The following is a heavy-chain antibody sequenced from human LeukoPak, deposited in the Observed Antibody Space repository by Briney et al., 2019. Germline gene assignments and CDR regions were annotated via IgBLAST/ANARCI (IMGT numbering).Heavy chain of an antibody. V-gene: IGHV3-74*01. CDR2: ISSDGSST. CDR3: ARGYSGSYRVDY. J-gene: IGHJ4*02. Sequence: GGFLRLSCAASGFTFSSYWMHWVRQAPGKGLVWVSRISSDGSSTTYADSVKGRFTISRDNAKNMLYLQMNSLRAEDTAVYYCARGYSGSYRVDYWGQGTLVTVSS. CDR1: GFTFSSYW. D-gene: IGHD1-26*01.